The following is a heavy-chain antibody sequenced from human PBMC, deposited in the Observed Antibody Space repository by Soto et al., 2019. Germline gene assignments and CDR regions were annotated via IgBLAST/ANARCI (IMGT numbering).Heavy chain of an antibody. V-gene: IGHV3-72*01. CDR2: IRSIANSYTT. CDR3: ARVVDYRDLFFAL. J-gene: IGHJ4*02. D-gene: IGHD4-17*01. Sequence: EVQLVESGRGLVQPGGSLRLSCVGSGFTFSDHHMDWVRQAPGKGLEWVGRIRSIANSYTTEYAASVERRCAISKDDSKDSLYLQLNSLKTDGTAVDYCARVVDYRDLFFALWGQGTLVTVSS. CDR1: GFTFSDHH.